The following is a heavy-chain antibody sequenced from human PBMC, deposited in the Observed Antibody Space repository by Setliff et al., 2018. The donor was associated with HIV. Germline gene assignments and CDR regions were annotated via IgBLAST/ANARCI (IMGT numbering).Heavy chain of an antibody. Sequence: SETLSLTCYVSGGSISSRDSSWTWIRQPPGKGLEWIAHIYSSGSPNYNPSLKRRVTISGDPSNKQLSLSLRSVTAADTAVYYCARPVSKYFYGMDVWGLGTTVTVSS. V-gene: IGHV4-61*08. CDR3: ARPVSKYFYGMDV. CDR2: IYSSGSP. CDR1: GGSISSRDSS. J-gene: IGHJ6*02.